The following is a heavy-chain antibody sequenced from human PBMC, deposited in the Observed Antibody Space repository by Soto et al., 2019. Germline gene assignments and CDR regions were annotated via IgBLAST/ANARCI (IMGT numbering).Heavy chain of an antibody. CDR3: AIPRAGAYGLDV. D-gene: IGHD3-10*01. J-gene: IGHJ6*02. CDR2: ISTNNGNT. Sequence: GASVKVSCKASGYTFTDHGINWVRQAPGQGLEWMAWISTNNGNTNYAQSLQGRVTLTTDTSTSTAYMELGSLRSVDTAIYYCAIPRAGAYGLDVWGQGTTVTVSS. CDR1: GYTFTDHG. V-gene: IGHV1-18*01.